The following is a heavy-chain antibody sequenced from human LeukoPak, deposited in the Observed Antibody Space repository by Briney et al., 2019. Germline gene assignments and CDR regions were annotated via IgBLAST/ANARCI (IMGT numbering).Heavy chain of an antibody. CDR3: VRDYYDSSGYFSGGY. CDR1: GFTFSSHA. D-gene: IGHD3-22*01. Sequence: GGSLRLSCAASGFTFSSHAIHWVRQAPGKGLEWVAVISSDGSDKHFADSVKGRFTISRDNSKNTLYLQMNSLRAEDTAVFYCVRDYYDSSGYFSGGYWGQGTLVTVSS. CDR2: ISSDGSDK. V-gene: IGHV3-30*04. J-gene: IGHJ4*02.